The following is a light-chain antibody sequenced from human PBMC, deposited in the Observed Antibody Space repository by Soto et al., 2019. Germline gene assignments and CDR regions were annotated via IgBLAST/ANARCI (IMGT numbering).Light chain of an antibody. CDR3: XXXXXXXXXX. CDR1: QSINNRY. V-gene: IGKV3-20*01. CDR2: AAS. J-gene: IGKJ3*01. Sequence: EIVLTQSPGTLSLSPGERATLSCRASQSINNRYLAWYQQKPGQAPRLLIYAASSRATGIPDRFSGSGSGTDFTLXISRLEPEXXXXXXXXXXXXXXXXXFGXXTKVDIK.